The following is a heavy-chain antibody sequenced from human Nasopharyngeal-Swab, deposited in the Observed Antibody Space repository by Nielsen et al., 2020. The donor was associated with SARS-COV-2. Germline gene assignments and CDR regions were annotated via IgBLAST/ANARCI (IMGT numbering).Heavy chain of an antibody. Sequence: GESLKISCAASGFIFSSYGMNWVRQAPGKGLEWVSSISGTSTYIYYADSVKGRFTVSRDNARNSLYLQMNSLRGDDTAVYYCARDLVSSWRAIGNWYFDLWGRGTLVTVSS. J-gene: IGHJ2*01. V-gene: IGHV3-21*01. CDR3: ARDLVSSWRAIGNWYFDL. D-gene: IGHD6-13*01. CDR1: GFIFSSYG. CDR2: ISGTSTYI.